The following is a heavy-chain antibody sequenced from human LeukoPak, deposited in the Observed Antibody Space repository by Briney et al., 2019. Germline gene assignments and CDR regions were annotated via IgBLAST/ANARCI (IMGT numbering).Heavy chain of an antibody. CDR3: AKDSNDEDGFDY. D-gene: IGHD1-1*01. CDR2: IRYDGSNK. Sequence: GGSLRLSCAASGFTFSSYGIHWVRQAPGKGLEWVAFIRYDGSNKYYADSVKGRFTISRDNSKNTLYLQMNSLRAEDTAVYYCAKDSNDEDGFDYWGQGTLVTVSS. V-gene: IGHV3-30*02. J-gene: IGHJ4*02. CDR1: GFTFSSYG.